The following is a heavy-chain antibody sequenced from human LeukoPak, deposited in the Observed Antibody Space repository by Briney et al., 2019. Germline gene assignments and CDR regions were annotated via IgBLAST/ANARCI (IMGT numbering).Heavy chain of an antibody. CDR2: ISWNSGTK. Sequence: PGRSLRLSCAASGFTFDDYAMHWVRQAPGKGLEWVSGISWNSGTKGYADSVRGRFTISRDNAKNSLYLQMNSPRVEDTALYYCAKDKQGTNYYNYYMDVWGKGTTVTVSS. CDR3: AKDKQGTNYYNYYMDV. D-gene: IGHD3-10*01. V-gene: IGHV3-9*01. CDR1: GFTFDDYA. J-gene: IGHJ6*03.